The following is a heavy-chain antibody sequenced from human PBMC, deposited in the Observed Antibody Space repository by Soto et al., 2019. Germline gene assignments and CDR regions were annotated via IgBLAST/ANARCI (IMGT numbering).Heavy chain of an antibody. CDR3: ARVQTAGWSYYYGMDV. CDR1: GDSISSFY. CDR2: IYYSGST. D-gene: IGHD2-15*01. J-gene: IGHJ6*02. Sequence: QVQLQESGLGLVKPSETLSLTCTVSGDSISSFYWSWIRQPPGRGLEWIGYIYYSGSTNYNPSLKSRVTISVDMSKNQFSLKVTSVTAADTAVYYCARVQTAGWSYYYGMDVWGQGSTVTVSS. V-gene: IGHV4-59*01.